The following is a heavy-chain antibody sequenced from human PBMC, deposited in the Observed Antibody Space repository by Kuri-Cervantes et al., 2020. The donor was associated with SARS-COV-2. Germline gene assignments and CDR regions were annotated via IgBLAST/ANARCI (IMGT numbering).Heavy chain of an antibody. CDR3: AKDGITWDYYYMDV. Sequence: GESLKISCAASGFTFDDYGMNWVRQVPGKGLEWVAVIWYDGSNKYYADSVKGRFTISRDNSKNTLYLQMNSLRAEDTAVYYCAKDGITWDYYYMDVWGKGTTVTVSS. CDR2: IWYDGSNK. D-gene: IGHD1-7*01. J-gene: IGHJ6*03. CDR1: GFTFDDYG. V-gene: IGHV3-33*06.